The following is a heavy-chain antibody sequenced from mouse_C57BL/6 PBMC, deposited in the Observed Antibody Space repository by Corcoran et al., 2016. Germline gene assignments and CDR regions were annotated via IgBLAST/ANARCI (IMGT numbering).Heavy chain of an antibody. CDR3: ARGRSTMVTFDY. D-gene: IGHD2-2*01. J-gene: IGHJ2*01. Sequence: QVQLQQPGAELVKPGASVKMSCKASGYTFTSYWITWVKQRPGQGLEWIGDIYPGSGSTNYNEKFKSKATLTVDTSSSTAYMQLSSLTSEDSAVYYCARGRSTMVTFDYWGQGTTLTVSS. CDR2: IYPGSGST. CDR1: GYTFTSYW. V-gene: IGHV1-55*01.